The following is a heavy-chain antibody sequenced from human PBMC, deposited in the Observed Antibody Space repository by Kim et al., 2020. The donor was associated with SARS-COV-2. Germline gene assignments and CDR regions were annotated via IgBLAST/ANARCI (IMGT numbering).Heavy chain of an antibody. CDR2: IYYSGST. Sequence: SETLYLTCTVSGGSISSSSYYWGWIRQPPGKGLEWIGSIYYSGSTYYNPSLKSRVTISVDTSKNQFSLKLSSVTAADTAVYYCARHYKGGMDVWGQGTTVTVSS. V-gene: IGHV4-39*01. D-gene: IGHD1-1*01. J-gene: IGHJ6*02. CDR1: GGSISSSSYY. CDR3: ARHYKGGMDV.